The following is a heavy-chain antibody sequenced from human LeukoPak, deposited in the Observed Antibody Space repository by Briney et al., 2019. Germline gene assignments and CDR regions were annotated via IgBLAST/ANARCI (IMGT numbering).Heavy chain of an antibody. Sequence: GSLRLSCAASGFTFSDYYMSWIRQAPGKGLEWVSYISSSGSTIYYADSVKGRFTISRDNAKNSLYLQMNSLRAEDTAVYYCAKGWRSYSSGWFDPWGQGTLVTVSS. CDR2: ISSSGSTI. J-gene: IGHJ5*02. CDR1: GFTFSDYY. D-gene: IGHD6-19*01. V-gene: IGHV3-11*01. CDR3: AKGWRSYSSGWFDP.